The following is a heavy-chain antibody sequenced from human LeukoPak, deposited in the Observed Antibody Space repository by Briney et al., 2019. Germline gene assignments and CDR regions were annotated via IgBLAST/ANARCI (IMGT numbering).Heavy chain of an antibody. Sequence: PGGSLRLSCAAYGFTFSNYVMSWVRQVPRKGLEWVANIKQDGSEKYYVDSVKGRFTISRDNAKNSLYLQMNSLRAEDTAVYYCARDKGDYDSSGSLFVFGGQGTLVTVSS. CDR2: IKQDGSEK. V-gene: IGHV3-7*03. CDR3: ARDKGDYDSSGSLFVF. J-gene: IGHJ4*02. CDR1: GFTFSNYV. D-gene: IGHD3-22*01.